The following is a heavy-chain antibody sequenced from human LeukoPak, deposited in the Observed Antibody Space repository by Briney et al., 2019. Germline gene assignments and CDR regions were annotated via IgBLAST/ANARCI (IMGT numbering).Heavy chain of an antibody. J-gene: IGHJ6*02. CDR2: ISGNGGST. CDR1: GFTFSSYA. CDR3: VKESRTYYSYDMDV. V-gene: IGHV3-64D*06. Sequence: GGSLRLSCSASGFTFSSYAMHWVRQAPGKGLEYVSAISGNGGSTYYADSVRGRFTISRDNSKNTVNLQMSSLRAEDTAVYYCVKESRTYYSYDMDVWGQGTTVTASS.